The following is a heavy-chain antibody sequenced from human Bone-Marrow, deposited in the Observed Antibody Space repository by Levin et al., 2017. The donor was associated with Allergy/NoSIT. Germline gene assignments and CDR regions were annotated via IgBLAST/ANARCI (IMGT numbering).Heavy chain of an antibody. CDR3: ARVRFLGGEAFDI. D-gene: IGHD4-23*01. V-gene: IGHV3-7*01. J-gene: IGHJ3*02. CDR1: GFTFSSYW. CDR2: IKQDGSEK. Sequence: PGGSLRLSCTASGFTFSSYWMSWVRQAPGRGLEWVANIKQDGSEKYYVDSVKGRFTISRDNAKNSLYLQMNSLRAEDTAVYYCARVRFLGGEAFDIWGQGTMVTVSS.